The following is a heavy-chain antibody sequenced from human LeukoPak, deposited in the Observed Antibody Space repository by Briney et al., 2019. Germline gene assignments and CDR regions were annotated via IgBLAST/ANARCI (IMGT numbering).Heavy chain of an antibody. CDR3: ARDRIAVADPYYYYYYMDV. CDR1: GYTFTSYG. CDR2: INPNSGGT. J-gene: IGHJ6*03. V-gene: IGHV1-2*02. D-gene: IGHD6-19*01. Sequence: ASVKVSCKASGYTFTSYGISWVRQAPGQGLEWMGWINPNSGGTNYAQKFQGRVTMTRDTSISTAYMELSRLRSDDTAVYYCARDRIAVADPYYYYYYMDVCGKGTTVTVSS.